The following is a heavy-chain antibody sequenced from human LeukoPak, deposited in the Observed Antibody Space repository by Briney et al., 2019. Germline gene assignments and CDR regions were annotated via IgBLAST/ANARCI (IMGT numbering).Heavy chain of an antibody. Sequence: PGGSLRLSCAASGFTFSSYAMSWVRQAPGKGLEWVSAISGSGGSTYYADSVKGRFTVSRDNSKNTLYLQMNSLRAEDTAVYYCAKAARRDSSGWYGSRALDAFDIWGQGTMVTVSS. D-gene: IGHD6-19*01. CDR2: ISGSGGST. CDR3: AKAARRDSSGWYGSRALDAFDI. V-gene: IGHV3-23*01. CDR1: GFTFSSYA. J-gene: IGHJ3*02.